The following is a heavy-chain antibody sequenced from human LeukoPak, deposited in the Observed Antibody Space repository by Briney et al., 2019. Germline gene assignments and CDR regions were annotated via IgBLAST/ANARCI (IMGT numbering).Heavy chain of an antibody. J-gene: IGHJ4*02. Sequence: ASVKVSCKASGYTFTGYNMQWLRQAPGQGLEWMGWINPNGGSTNYAQKFQGRVTMTRDTSISTAYVELSRLRSDDTAVYYCARDGHFDNWGQGTLVTVSS. CDR1: GYTFTGYN. CDR3: ARDGHFDN. V-gene: IGHV1-2*02. CDR2: INPNGGST.